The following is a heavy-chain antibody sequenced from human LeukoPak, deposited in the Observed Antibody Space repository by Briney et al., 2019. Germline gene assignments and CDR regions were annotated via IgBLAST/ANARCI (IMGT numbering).Heavy chain of an antibody. CDR1: GYTFTSYG. Sequence: GGSLRLSCAASGYTFTSYGMHWVRQAPGKGLEWVANIKQAGSEKYYVDSVKGRFTISRDNAKNSLYLQMNSLRAEDTAVYYCAGGRGGYYFGYWGQGTLVTVSS. D-gene: IGHD3-10*01. J-gene: IGHJ4*02. CDR3: AGGRGGYYFGY. V-gene: IGHV3-7*01. CDR2: IKQAGSEK.